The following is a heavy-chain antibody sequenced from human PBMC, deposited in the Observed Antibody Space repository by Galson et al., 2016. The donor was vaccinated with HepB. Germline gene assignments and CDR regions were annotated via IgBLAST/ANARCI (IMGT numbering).Heavy chain of an antibody. Sequence: ETLSLTCTVSGASISGYYLTWIRQPPGKGLEWIGHIYYTGRTNYNPSLKSRVTISVDTSKNRFSLKVSSVTAADTAVYYCARDDSGGWYGFHYGLDVWGQGTTVTVSS. CDR3: ARDDSGGWYGFHYGLDV. CDR2: IYYTGRT. CDR1: GASISGYY. V-gene: IGHV4-59*01. D-gene: IGHD6-19*01. J-gene: IGHJ6*02.